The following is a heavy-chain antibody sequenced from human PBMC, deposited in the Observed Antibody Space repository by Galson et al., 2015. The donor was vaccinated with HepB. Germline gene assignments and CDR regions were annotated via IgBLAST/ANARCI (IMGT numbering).Heavy chain of an antibody. Sequence: LTCAVSGVSVSSNNWWSWVRQSPGKGLEWIGEIYHSGSTNYNPSLKSRLTLSIDKSKNQLSLKLNSVTVADTAVYYCARNWYLDLWGRGTLVTVSS. CDR1: GVSVSSNNW. CDR3: ARNWYLDL. V-gene: IGHV4-4*02. J-gene: IGHJ2*01. CDR2: IYHSGST.